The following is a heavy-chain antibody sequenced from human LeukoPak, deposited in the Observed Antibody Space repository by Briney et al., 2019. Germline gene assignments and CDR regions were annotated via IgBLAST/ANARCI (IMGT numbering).Heavy chain of an antibody. V-gene: IGHV3-23*01. J-gene: IGHJ4*02. CDR1: GFTVSSNY. CDR3: AKAPMAYTVTNDY. CDR2: ISGSGGST. Sequence: GGSLRLSCAASGFTVSSNYMTWVRQAPGKGLEWVSVISGSGGSTYYADSVKGRFTISRDTSKNTLYLQMNSLRAEDTAVYYCAKAPMAYTVTNDYWGQGTLVTVSS. D-gene: IGHD4-17*01.